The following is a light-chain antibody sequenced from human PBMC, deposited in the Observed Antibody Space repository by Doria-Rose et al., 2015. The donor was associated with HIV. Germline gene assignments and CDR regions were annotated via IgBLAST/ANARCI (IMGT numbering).Light chain of an antibody. CDR1: QSVSANY. CDR2: GAY. CDR3: HQYASSRT. Sequence: TQSPGTLSLSPGERATLSCRASQSVSANYLAWYQQRPGQSPTLLIYGAYSRATDIPDRFSGSGAGTDFTLTISRLEPEDFAVYYCHQYASSRTFGQGTKVEIK. J-gene: IGKJ1*01. V-gene: IGKV3-20*01.